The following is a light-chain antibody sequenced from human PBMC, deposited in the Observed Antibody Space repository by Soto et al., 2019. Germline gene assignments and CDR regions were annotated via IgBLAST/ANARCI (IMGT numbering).Light chain of an antibody. CDR2: WAS. Sequence: RATINCKSSQSILFSSNNKNFLAWYQQKPGQPPKLLIYWASARESGVPDRFSGSGSGTDFNLTIISLQAYYVAVYYCQQYYLSPLSFGGGTKVDIK. CDR3: QQYYLSPLS. J-gene: IGKJ4*01. CDR1: QSILFSSNNKNF. V-gene: IGKV4-1*01.